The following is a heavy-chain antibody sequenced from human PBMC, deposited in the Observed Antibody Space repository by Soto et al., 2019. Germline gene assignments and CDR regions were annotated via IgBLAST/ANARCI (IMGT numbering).Heavy chain of an antibody. CDR2: ISSSSSTI. CDR1: GFTFGDYG. V-gene: IGHV3-48*01. Sequence: PGGSLRLSCAASGFTFGDYGMNWVRQAPGKGLEWVSYISSSSSTICYADSVKGRFTISRDNAKNSLYLQMNSLRAEDTAVYYCASDIVVVPAANDAFDIWGQGTMVTVSS. CDR3: ASDIVVVPAANDAFDI. J-gene: IGHJ3*02. D-gene: IGHD2-2*01.